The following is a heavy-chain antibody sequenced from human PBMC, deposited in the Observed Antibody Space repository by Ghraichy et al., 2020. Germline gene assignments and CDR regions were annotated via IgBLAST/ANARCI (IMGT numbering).Heavy chain of an antibody. J-gene: IGHJ5*02. CDR2: INHSGST. CDR3: AKRQYYDSSGYSRRQPHNWFDP. Sequence: SETLSLTCAVYGGSFSGYYWSWIRQPPGKGLEWIGAINHSGSTHYNPTLKSRVTISVHTSKNQFSLKLSSVTAPDTAVYYCAKRQYYDSSGYSRRQPHNWFDPWGQGTLVTITS. D-gene: IGHD3-22*01. CDR1: GGSFSGYY. V-gene: IGHV4-34*01.